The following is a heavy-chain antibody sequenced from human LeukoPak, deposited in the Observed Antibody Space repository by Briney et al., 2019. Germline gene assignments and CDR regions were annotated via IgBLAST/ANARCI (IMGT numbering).Heavy chain of an antibody. CDR3: ARRTTTAAYNWFDP. CDR1: GGSISSHY. D-gene: IGHD4-11*01. V-gene: IGHV4-59*11. J-gene: IGHJ5*02. CDR2: MFYGGST. Sequence: SETLSLTCTVSGGSISSHYWSWIRQPPGKGLEWIGYMFYGGSTTYNSSLKSRVTISVDSSKNQFSLKLRSVTAADTAVYYCARRTTTAAYNWFDPWGQGTLVNV.